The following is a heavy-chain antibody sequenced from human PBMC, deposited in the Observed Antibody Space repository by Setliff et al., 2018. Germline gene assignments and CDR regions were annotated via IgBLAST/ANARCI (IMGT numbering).Heavy chain of an antibody. V-gene: IGHV1-18*01. CDR1: GYTFSTYG. D-gene: IGHD2-2*01. CDR3: ATSSKPYYYYYMDV. CDR2: ISAYNGNT. J-gene: IGHJ6*03. Sequence: ASVKVSCKDSGYTFSTYGISWVRQAPGQGLEWMGWISAYNGNTNYAQRFQGRVTMTEDTSTDTAYMELSSLRSEDTAVYYCATSSKPYYYYYMDVWGKGTTVTVSS.